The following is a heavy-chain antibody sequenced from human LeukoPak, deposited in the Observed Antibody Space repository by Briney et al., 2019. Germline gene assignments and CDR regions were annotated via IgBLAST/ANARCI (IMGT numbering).Heavy chain of an antibody. Sequence: SETLSLTCTVSGGSISSSTYYWGWIRQPPGKGLEWIGSFYYSGTNHYNPSLRSRVTISGDTSKNQFSLKVSSVTAADTAVYYCARRFGDPQGIDVWGQGTTVTVSS. CDR1: GGSISSSTYY. J-gene: IGHJ6*02. CDR3: ARRFGDPQGIDV. D-gene: IGHD3-10*01. CDR2: FYYSGTN. V-gene: IGHV4-39*01.